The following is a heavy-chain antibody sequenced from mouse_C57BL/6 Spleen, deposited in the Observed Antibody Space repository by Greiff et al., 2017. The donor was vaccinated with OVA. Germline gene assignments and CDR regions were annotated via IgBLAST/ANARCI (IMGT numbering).Heavy chain of an antibody. Sequence: QVQLQQSGAELAKPGASVKLSCKASGYTFTSYWMHWVKQRPGQGLEWIGYINPSSGYTKYNQKFKDKATLTADKSSRTAYMQLSSLTYEDSAVYYCARSDTYGSSWYFDVWGTGTTVTVSS. CDR2: INPSSGYT. CDR1: GYTFTSYW. CDR3: ARSDTYGSSWYFDV. V-gene: IGHV1-7*01. D-gene: IGHD1-1*01. J-gene: IGHJ1*03.